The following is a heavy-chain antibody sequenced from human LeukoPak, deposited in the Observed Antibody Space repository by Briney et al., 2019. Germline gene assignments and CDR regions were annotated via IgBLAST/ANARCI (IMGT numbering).Heavy chain of an antibody. D-gene: IGHD6-19*01. V-gene: IGHV3-23*01. CDR1: GFTFSTYA. J-gene: IGHJ4*02. Sequence: GGSLRLSCTASGFTFSTYAMTWVRQAPGKGLEWVSVISHGGDSAWYADSVKGRFTVSRDNSKSTLFLQMNSLRADDTAIYYCAKGRSGWYEGLDYWGQGILVTVSS. CDR2: ISHGGDSA. CDR3: AKGRSGWYEGLDY.